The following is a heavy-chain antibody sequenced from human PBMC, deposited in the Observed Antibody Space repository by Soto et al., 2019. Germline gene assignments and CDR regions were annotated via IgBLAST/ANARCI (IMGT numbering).Heavy chain of an antibody. CDR3: ARTGYCSSTSCYAWFDP. CDR1: GYTFTSYA. Sequence: ASVKVSCKASGYTFTSYAMHWVRQAPGQRLEWMGWINAGNGNTKYSQKFQGRVTITRDTSASTAYMELSSLRSEDTAVYYCARTGYCSSTSCYAWFDPWGQGTLVTVS. V-gene: IGHV1-3*01. J-gene: IGHJ5*02. CDR2: INAGNGNT. D-gene: IGHD2-2*01.